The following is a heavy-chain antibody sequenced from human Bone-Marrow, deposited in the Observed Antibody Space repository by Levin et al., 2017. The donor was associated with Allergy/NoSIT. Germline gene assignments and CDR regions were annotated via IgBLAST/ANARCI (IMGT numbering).Heavy chain of an antibody. D-gene: IGHD3-3*01. CDR3: GRGWGTSITCSSFEN. V-gene: IGHV3-33*01. CDR2: IYYDGSNK. Sequence: PGESLKISCAASGFTFSSYGMHWVRQAPGKGLEWVAVIYYDGSNKYYADSVKGRFPISRDNSQNTLDLQMNSLRVEDTAVYYCGRGWGTSITCSSFENWGQGTLVTVSS. J-gene: IGHJ4*02. CDR1: GFTFSSYG.